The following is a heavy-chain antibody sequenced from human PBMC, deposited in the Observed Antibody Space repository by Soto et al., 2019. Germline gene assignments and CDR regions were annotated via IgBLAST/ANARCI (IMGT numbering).Heavy chain of an antibody. D-gene: IGHD2-21*01. CDR2: ISHSGTT. V-gene: IGHV4-30-2*01. CDR1: DGSISSDGYS. Sequence: QLQLQESGSGLVKPSQTLSLTCDVSDGSISSDGYSWNWIRHPPGRDLEWIGYISHSGTTYYNPSLKSRVTMSLDRPKNEFSLKLSSVTAADTAVYYCARALTYSYWFDPWGQGTLVTVSS. CDR3: ARALTYSYWFDP. J-gene: IGHJ5*02.